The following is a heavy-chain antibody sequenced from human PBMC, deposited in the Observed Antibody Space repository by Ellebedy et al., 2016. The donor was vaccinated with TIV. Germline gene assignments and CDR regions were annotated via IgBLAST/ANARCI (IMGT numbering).Heavy chain of an antibody. CDR3: ARGLRLGEPSLGFDY. D-gene: IGHD3-16*01. V-gene: IGHV4-34*01. J-gene: IGHJ4*02. Sequence: MPSETLSLTCAVYGGSFSGYYWSWIRQPPGKGLEWIGEINHSGSTNYNPSLKSRVTISVDPSKNQFSLKLSSVTAADTAVYYCARGLRLGEPSLGFDYWGQGTLVTVSS. CDR2: INHSGST. CDR1: GGSFSGYY.